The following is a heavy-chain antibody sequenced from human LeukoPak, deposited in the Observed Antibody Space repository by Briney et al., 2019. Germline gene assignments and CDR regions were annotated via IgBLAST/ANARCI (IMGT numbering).Heavy chain of an antibody. J-gene: IGHJ4*02. CDR2: ISGSGRST. V-gene: IGHV3-23*01. CDR3: AKDGAWLRFDD. CDR1: GFTFTNYG. Sequence: GSLRLSCAASGFTFTNYGMIWVRQAPGKGLEWVSAISGSGRSTYYADSVKGRFTISRDNSKNTLYLQMNSLRAEDTAVYYCAKDGAWLRFDDWGQGILVTVSS. D-gene: IGHD5-12*01.